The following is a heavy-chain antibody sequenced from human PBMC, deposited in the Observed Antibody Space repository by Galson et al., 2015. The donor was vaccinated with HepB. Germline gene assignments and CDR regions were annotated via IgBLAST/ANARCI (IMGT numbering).Heavy chain of an antibody. J-gene: IGHJ1*01. V-gene: IGHV3-9*01. CDR1: GFTFDEYA. CDR3: AKDSPVYRGSLIVYFHH. D-gene: IGHD1-26*01. Sequence: SLRLSCAASGFTFDEYAMHWVRQHPGKGLEWVSGISRNSDSIGYADSVKGRFTIPRDNAKNSLYLQMNSLRIEDTALYYCAKDSPVYRGSLIVYFHHWGQGTLVTGSS. CDR2: ISRNSDSI.